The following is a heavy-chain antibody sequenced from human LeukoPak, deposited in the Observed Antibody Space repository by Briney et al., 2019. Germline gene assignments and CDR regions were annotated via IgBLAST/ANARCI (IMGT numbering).Heavy chain of an antibody. Sequence: GGSLRLSCAASGFTFRSYWMHWVRQAPGKGLVWVSLIHSDGRTTNYADFVKGRFTISRDNAKNTLFLQMNSLRAEDTAVYYCARGRGWNLDYWGQGTLVTVSS. CDR2: IHSDGRTT. D-gene: IGHD6-19*01. CDR3: ARGRGWNLDY. CDR1: GFTFRSYW. V-gene: IGHV3-74*01. J-gene: IGHJ4*02.